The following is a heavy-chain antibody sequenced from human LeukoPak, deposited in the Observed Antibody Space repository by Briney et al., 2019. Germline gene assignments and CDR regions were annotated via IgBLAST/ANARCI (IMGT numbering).Heavy chain of an antibody. D-gene: IGHD1-26*01. CDR2: IYPGDSQT. CDR3: ARLSAGSHFHLDS. J-gene: IGHJ4*02. CDR1: GYTFSNNW. Sequence: GESLKISCKGSGYTFSNNWIGWVRQMPGKGLEWVGIIYPGDSQTRYSPSFQGQVTISADKSISTAYLQWSSLKASDIAMYYCARLSAGSHFHLDSWGQGTLVIVSS. V-gene: IGHV5-51*01.